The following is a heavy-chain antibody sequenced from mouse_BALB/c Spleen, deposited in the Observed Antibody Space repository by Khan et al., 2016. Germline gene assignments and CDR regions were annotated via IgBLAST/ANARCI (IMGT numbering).Heavy chain of an antibody. V-gene: IGHV3-2*02. CDR2: ISYSGST. J-gene: IGHJ4*01. CDR3: ARTPTDYYTMDY. D-gene: IGHD1-1*01. Sequence: EVQLQESGPGLVKPSQSLSLTCTVTGYSITSDYAWNWIRQFPGNKLEWMGYISYSGSTSYYPSLKSRISITRDTSKNQFFLQLNSVTTEDTATDYCARTPTDYYTMDYWGQGTSVTVSS. CDR1: GYSITSDYA.